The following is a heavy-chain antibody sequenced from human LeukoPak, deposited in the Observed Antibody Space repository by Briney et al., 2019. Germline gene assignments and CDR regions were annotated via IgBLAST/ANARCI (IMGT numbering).Heavy chain of an antibody. CDR3: ARDRLSFIVGATNYFDY. J-gene: IGHJ4*02. V-gene: IGHV3-7*01. D-gene: IGHD1-26*01. Sequence: GGSLRLSCAASGFTFSSYWMSWVRQAPGKGLEWVANIKQDGSEKYYVDSVKGRFTISRDNAKNSLYLQMNSLRAEDTAVYYCARDRLSFIVGATNYFDYWGQGTLVTVSS. CDR2: IKQDGSEK. CDR1: GFTFSSYW.